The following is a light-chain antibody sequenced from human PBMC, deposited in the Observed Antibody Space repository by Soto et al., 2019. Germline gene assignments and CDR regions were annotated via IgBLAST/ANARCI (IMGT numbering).Light chain of an antibody. V-gene: IGKV1-5*01. J-gene: IGKJ4*01. CDR2: DAS. CDR1: HNIERW. CDR3: QQLSRYPLT. Sequence: IQMTQSPSTLSASVGDRVTITCRASHNIERWMAWYQQKPGKAPSLLIFDASTLHSGVPSRFSGSGSGTDFSLTIRALQPEDFATYYCQQLSRYPLTFGGGTKVDIK.